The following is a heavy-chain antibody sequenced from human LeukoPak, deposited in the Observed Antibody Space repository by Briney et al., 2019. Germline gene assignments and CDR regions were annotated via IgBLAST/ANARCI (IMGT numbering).Heavy chain of an antibody. CDR1: GGSISSYY. J-gene: IGHJ4*02. CDR3: ARSRDGYNFFRGFDY. CDR2: IYYSGST. Sequence: SETLSLTCTVSGGSISSYYWSWIRQPPGKGLEWIGYIYYSGSTNYNPSLKSRVTISVDTSKNQFSLKLSSVTAADTAVYYCARSRDGYNFFRGFDYWGQGTLVTVSS. D-gene: IGHD5-12*01. V-gene: IGHV4-59*01.